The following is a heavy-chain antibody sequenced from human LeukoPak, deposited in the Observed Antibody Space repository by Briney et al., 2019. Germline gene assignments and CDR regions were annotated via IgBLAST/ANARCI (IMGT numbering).Heavy chain of an antibody. V-gene: IGHV5-51*01. CDR2: TYPDDSDT. J-gene: IGHJ4*02. CDR1: GYRFSSYW. Sequence: GESLKISCKGSGYRFSSYWIGWGRQMPGKGLEWMGITYPDDSDTRYSPSFQGQVTISADKSVSTAYLQWSSLKASDTAMYYCARHRKDIGFDSWGQGTLVTVSS. CDR3: ARHRKDIGFDS. D-gene: IGHD2-15*01.